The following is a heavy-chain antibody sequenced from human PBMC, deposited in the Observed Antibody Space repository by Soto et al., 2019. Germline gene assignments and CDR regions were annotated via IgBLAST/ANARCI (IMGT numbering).Heavy chain of an antibody. D-gene: IGHD2-15*01. CDR3: EGTSRVGAAVPGEAY. CDR2: INSDGSST. Sequence: PGGSLRLACAASGFTFSSYSMHWVRQAPGKGLVWISRINSDGSSTSYADSVKGRFTISRDNAKNTLYLQMNSLRAEDTAVYYCEGTSRVGAAVPGEAYWGQGPRVPVSS. V-gene: IGHV3-74*01. J-gene: IGHJ4*02. CDR1: GFTFSSYS.